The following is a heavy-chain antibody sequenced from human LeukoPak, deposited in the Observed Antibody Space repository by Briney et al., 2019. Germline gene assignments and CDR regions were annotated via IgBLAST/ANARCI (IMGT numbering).Heavy chain of an antibody. D-gene: IGHD1-1*01. V-gene: IGHV3-53*01. CDR3: ARGFATGTGY. Sequence: PGGSLRLSCAASGFTVNNNYMSWVRQAPGKGLEWVSIIYSGGSTYYTDSVKGRFTISRDNSKNTLYLQMNSLRAEDTAVYYCARGFATGTGYWGQGTLVTVSS. CDR2: IYSGGST. J-gene: IGHJ4*02. CDR1: GFTVNNNY.